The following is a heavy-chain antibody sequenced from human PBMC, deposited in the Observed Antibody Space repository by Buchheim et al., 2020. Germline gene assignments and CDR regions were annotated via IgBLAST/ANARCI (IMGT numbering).Heavy chain of an antibody. J-gene: IGHJ4*02. CDR3: ARRRIAAAAPFDY. V-gene: IGHV4-34*01. CDR2: INHSGST. D-gene: IGHD6-13*01. CDR1: GGSFSGYY. Sequence: QVQLQQWGAGLLKPSETLSLTCAVSGGSFSGYYWSWIRQPPGKGLEWSGEINHSGSTNYNPSLKCRVTISVDTSKNQFSLKLSSVAAADTAVYYCARRRIAAAAPFDYWGQGTL.